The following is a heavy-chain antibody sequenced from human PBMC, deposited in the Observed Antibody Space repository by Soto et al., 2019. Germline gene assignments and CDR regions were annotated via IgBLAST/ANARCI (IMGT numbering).Heavy chain of an antibody. J-gene: IGHJ4*02. V-gene: IGHV5-51*01. CDR1: GYSFTTYW. CDR2: IYPGDSDT. Sequence: PGESLKISCKGSGYSFTTYWIGWVRQMPGKGLEWMAIIYPGDSDTRYSPSFQGQVTISADKSFSTAYLQWSSLKASDTAMYYCASFTNDATTTEIDYLGQGTLLTVSA. CDR3: ASFTNDATTTEIDY. D-gene: IGHD2-8*01.